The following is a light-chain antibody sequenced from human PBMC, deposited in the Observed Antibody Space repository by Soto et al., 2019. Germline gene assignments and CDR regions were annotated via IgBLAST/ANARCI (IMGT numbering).Light chain of an antibody. CDR1: SSDVGGYNY. V-gene: IGLV2-14*01. CDR3: SLYTSSSTLGV. Sequence: QSVLTQPASVSGSPGQSITISCTGTSSDVGGYNYVSWYQQHPGKAPKLMIYDVSNRPSGVSNRFSGSKSGNTASLTISGLQAEDEADYYCSLYTSSSTLGVFGGRTKLTVL. CDR2: DVS. J-gene: IGLJ2*01.